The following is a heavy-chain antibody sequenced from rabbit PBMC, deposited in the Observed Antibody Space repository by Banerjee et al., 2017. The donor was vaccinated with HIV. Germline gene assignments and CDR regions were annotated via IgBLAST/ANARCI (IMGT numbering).Heavy chain of an antibody. Sequence: QSLEESGGDLVKPGASLTLTCTASGFSFSSSYYMCWVRQAPGKGLEWIACIYGGSSGSAYYASWAKGRFTISKTSSTTVTLQMTSLTAADTATYFCARDTYGNFGYGDFVLWGPGTLVTVS. CDR3: ARDTYGNFGYGDFVL. CDR2: IYGGSSGSA. J-gene: IGHJ4*01. V-gene: IGHV1S40*01. D-gene: IGHD2-1*01. CDR1: GFSFSSSYY.